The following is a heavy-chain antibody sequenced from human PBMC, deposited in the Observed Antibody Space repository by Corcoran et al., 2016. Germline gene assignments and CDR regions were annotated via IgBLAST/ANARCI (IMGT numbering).Heavy chain of an antibody. CDR2: IIPIFGTE. Sequence: QVQLVQSGAEVKEPGSSVKVSCKASGGTFSSYAISWVRQAPGQGLEWMGGIIPIFGTENYARKFQGRVTITADESTSTAYMELSSLRSEATAVYDWARLHSKRSRWGAVEIWGQGTMVTVSS. CDR3: ARLHSKRSRWGAVEI. D-gene: IGHD2-15*01. J-gene: IGHJ3*02. V-gene: IGHV1-69*01. CDR1: GGTFSSYA.